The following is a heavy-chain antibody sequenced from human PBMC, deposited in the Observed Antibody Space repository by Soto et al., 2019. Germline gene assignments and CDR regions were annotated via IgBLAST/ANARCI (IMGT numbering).Heavy chain of an antibody. CDR3: AREMTGYTPAY. V-gene: IGHV3-30-3*01. CDR1: GFTFSSFA. Sequence: QVQLVESGGGVVQPGTSLRLSCATSGFTFSSFAMHWVRQAPGKGLEWVAIITYDGNYKNYGESVRGRFTISRDSSENTLFLQMDSLRTEDTAVYYCAREMTGYTPAYWGQGTLVTVSS. D-gene: IGHD3-9*01. J-gene: IGHJ4*02. CDR2: ITYDGNYK.